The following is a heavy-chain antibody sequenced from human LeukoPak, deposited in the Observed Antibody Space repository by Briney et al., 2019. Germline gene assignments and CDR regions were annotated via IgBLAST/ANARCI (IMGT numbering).Heavy chain of an antibody. CDR3: ARGRRSPDAFDI. Sequence: PSETPSLTCTVSGGSVSSGSYYWSWIRQPPGKGLEWIGYIYYGGSTNYNPSLKSRVTISVDTSKNQFSLKLSSVTAADTAVYYCARGRRSPDAFDIWGQGTMVTVSS. CDR2: IYYGGST. CDR1: GGSVSSGSYY. J-gene: IGHJ3*02. V-gene: IGHV4-61*01.